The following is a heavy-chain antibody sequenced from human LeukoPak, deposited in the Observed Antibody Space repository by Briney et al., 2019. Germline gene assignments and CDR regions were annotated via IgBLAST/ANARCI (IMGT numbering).Heavy chain of an antibody. D-gene: IGHD3-10*01. Sequence: GGSLRLSCAASGFTFSIHGMHWVRQAPGKGLEWVAFIKHDESKIHYADSVKGRFTVSRDTAKNTLYLQMNSLGVEDTAVYFCAKESASFHTSGASFDYWGQGTLVTVSS. CDR3: AKESASFHTSGASFDY. V-gene: IGHV3-30*02. CDR1: GFTFSIHG. CDR2: IKHDESKI. J-gene: IGHJ4*02.